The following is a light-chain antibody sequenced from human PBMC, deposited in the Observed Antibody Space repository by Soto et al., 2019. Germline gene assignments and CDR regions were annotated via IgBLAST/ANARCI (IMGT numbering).Light chain of an antibody. V-gene: IGLV1-40*01. CDR2: GNS. Sequence: QSVLTQPPSVSGAPGQRVTISCTGSSSNIGAGYDVHWYQQLLGTAPKLLIYGNSNRPSGGPDRCSGSKSGTSASLAITGLQAEDDADYYCQSYDSSLSGWVFGGGTKLTVL. J-gene: IGLJ3*02. CDR3: QSYDSSLSGWV. CDR1: SSNIGAGYD.